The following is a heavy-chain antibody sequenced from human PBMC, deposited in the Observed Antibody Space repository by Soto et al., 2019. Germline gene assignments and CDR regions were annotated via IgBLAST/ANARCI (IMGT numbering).Heavy chain of an antibody. V-gene: IGHV4-31*02. CDR3: ARELPQRQGRNMDV. CDR1: GGSMTSGDQY. CDR2: INHRGSL. J-gene: IGHJ6*02. Sequence: SETLSLPCTVTGGSMTSGDQYWTWIRHRPGEGLEWFGYINHRGSLYYNPSLKSRVSMSVDTSKNQFSLNLSSVTAADTAVYYCARELPQRQGRNMDVWGQGTTVTVYS. D-gene: IGHD1-1*01.